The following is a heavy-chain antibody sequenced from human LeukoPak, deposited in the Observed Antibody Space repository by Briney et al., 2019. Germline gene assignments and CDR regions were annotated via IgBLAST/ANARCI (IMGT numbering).Heavy chain of an antibody. J-gene: IGHJ5*02. CDR1: GYTFTSYG. Sequence: ASVKVSCKASGYTFTSYGISWVRQAPGQGLEWMGWISAHNGNTNYAQKLQGRVTMTTDTSTSTAYMELRSLRSDDTAVYYCARNYCSSTSCYPWFDPWGQGTLVTVSS. CDR2: ISAHNGNT. CDR3: ARNYCSSTSCYPWFDP. V-gene: IGHV1-18*04. D-gene: IGHD2-2*01.